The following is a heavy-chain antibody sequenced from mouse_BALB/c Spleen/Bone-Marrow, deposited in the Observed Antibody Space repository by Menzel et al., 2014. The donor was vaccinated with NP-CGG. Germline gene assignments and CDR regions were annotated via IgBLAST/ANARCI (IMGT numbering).Heavy chain of an antibody. CDR1: GYSITSDYA. Sequence: DVQLQESGPGLVKPSRSLSPTCTVTGYSITSDYAWNWIRQSPGNKLEWMGYISYSGSSSYNPSLESRISITRDTSKTQFFLQLHSVTTEDTATYYCARYDYDVGYFDYWGQGTTLTVSS. J-gene: IGHJ2*01. V-gene: IGHV3-2*02. D-gene: IGHD2-4*01. CDR2: ISYSGSS. CDR3: ARYDYDVGYFDY.